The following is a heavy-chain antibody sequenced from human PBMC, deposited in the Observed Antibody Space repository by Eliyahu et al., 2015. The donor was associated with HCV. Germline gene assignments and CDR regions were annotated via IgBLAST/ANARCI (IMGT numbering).Heavy chain of an antibody. V-gene: IGHV4-34*01. CDR3: ARVYYYYGMDV. CDR1: GGSFSGYY. J-gene: IGHJ6*04. CDR2: INHSGXT. Sequence: QVQLQQWGAGLLXPSETLSLTCAVYGGSFSGYYWSWIRQPPGKGLEWIGEINHSGXTNYNPSLKSRVTISVDTSKNQFSLKLSSVTAADTAVYYCARVYYYYGMDVWGKGTTVTVSS.